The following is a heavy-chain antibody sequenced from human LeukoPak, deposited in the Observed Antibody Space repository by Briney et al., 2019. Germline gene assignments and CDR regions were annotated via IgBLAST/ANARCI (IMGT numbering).Heavy chain of an antibody. J-gene: IGHJ4*02. CDR3: APFSAVTHYYFDY. CDR2: ISPDSGYI. D-gene: IGHD6-13*01. Sequence: PGGSLRLSCAASGFTLSSHSLMWVRQAPGKGLEWVSSISPDSGYIYYAVSVKGRFTISRDNAENSLFLQMNSLGAEDTAVYYCAPFSAVTHYYFDYWGQGTLVTVSS. V-gene: IGHV3-21*01. CDR1: GFTLSSHS.